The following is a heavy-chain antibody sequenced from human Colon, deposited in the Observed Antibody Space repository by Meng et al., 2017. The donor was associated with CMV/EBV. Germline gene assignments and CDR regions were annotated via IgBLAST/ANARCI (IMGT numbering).Heavy chain of an antibody. CDR3: ARPTSPSYSDYVVV. D-gene: IGHD6-25*01. Sequence: GESLKISCSASGFTFTSYWMHWVRQAPGRGLVWVSRIATDGGSTVHADSVRGRFTISRDSAKSTVFLQMNSLRGEDTALYYCARPTSPSYSDYVVVWGQGTQVTVSS. CDR1: GFTFTSYW. CDR2: IATDGGST. J-gene: IGHJ4*02. V-gene: IGHV3-74*01.